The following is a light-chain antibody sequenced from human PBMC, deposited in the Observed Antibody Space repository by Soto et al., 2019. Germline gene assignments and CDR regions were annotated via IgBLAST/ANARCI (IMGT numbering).Light chain of an antibody. CDR1: SSNIGAGYD. J-gene: IGLJ2*01. Sequence: QSVLTQPPSVSGAPGQRVTISCTGNSSNIGAGYDVHWYQLLPGTAPKLLIYGNNNRPSGVPDRFSGSKSGTSASLAITGLQAEDEADYYCQSFDSSLSDSVIFGGGTKLTVL. CDR3: QSFDSSLSDSVI. CDR2: GNN. V-gene: IGLV1-40*01.